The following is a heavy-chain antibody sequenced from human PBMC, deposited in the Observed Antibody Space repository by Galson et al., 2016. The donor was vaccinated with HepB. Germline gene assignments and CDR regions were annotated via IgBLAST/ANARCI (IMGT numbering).Heavy chain of an antibody. CDR3: ARSPSMIRGVILDS. Sequence: ETLSLTCTVSGGSISSGGYYWSWIRQLPGKGLEWIGYIYYSGSTNYNPSLKSRVTISIDTSKNQFSLKLSSVTAADTAMYYCARSPSMIRGVILDSWGQGTLVTVSS. J-gene: IGHJ4*02. V-gene: IGHV4-61*08. CDR2: IYYSGST. CDR1: GGSISSGGYY. D-gene: IGHD3-10*01.